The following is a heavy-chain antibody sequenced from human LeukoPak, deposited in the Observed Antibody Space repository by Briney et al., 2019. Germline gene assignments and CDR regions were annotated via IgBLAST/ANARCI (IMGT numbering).Heavy chain of an antibody. D-gene: IGHD5-24*01. CDR3: ARDRGYTRTNTDGYPVFDL. Sequence: PGGSLRLSCAASGFTFSSYGMHWVRQAPGKGLEWVAVIWYDGSNKYYADSVKGRFSISRDNVNNALYLQMDNLRVEDTGVYYCARDRGYTRTNTDGYPVFDLWGQGTLVTVSS. V-gene: IGHV3-33*01. CDR2: IWYDGSNK. CDR1: GFTFSSYG. J-gene: IGHJ4*03.